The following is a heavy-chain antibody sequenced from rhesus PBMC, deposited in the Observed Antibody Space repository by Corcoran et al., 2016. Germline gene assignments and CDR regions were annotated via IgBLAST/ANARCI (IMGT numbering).Heavy chain of an antibody. V-gene: IGHV4-122*02. CDR2: IAYTGRT. J-gene: IGHJ4*01. CDR3: ASLYSGYSHYFDY. D-gene: IGHD5-24*01. Sequence: QVQLQESGPGLVKPSETLSLTCAVSGGSISSSYYYWLWLRQAPGKGLEWIWNIAYTGRTSYNPDLKRRVTISRDTSKNRFTLKLSSVTAADTAVYYCASLYSGYSHYFDYWGQGVLVTVSS. CDR1: GGSISSSYYY.